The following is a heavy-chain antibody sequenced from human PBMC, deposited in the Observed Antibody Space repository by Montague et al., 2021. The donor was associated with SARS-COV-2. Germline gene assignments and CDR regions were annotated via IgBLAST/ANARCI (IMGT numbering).Heavy chain of an antibody. D-gene: IGHD3-10*01. CDR2: ISWNSGSI. Sequence: SLRLSCAASGFTFDEYAMHWVRQAPGKGLEWVSGISWNSGSIGYADSVKGRFTISRDNAKSSLYLQMDSLRPEDTALYYCAKDTYYFGSGSYTWDNWGLGALVTVSS. J-gene: IGHJ4*02. V-gene: IGHV3-9*01. CDR3: AKDTYYFGSGSYTWDN. CDR1: GFTFDEYA.